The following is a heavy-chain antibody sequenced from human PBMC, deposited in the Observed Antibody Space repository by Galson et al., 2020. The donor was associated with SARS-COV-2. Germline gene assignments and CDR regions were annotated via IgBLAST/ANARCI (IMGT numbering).Heavy chain of an antibody. J-gene: IGHJ4*02. CDR2: IYDSANT. CDR1: GGSISSGAYS. D-gene: IGHD1-26*01. V-gene: IGHV4-30-2*01. Sequence: PSETLSLTCAVSGGSISSGAYSWGRIRQPPGKGLEWIGYIYDSANTYYNPSLKSRVTISVDRSKNQFSLSLISVTAADTAVYYCARGQQTELLTPFDFWGQGTLVTVSS. CDR3: ARGQQTELLTPFDF.